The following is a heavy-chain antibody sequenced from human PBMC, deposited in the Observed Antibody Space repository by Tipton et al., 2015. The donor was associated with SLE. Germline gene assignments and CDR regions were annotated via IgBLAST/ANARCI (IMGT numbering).Heavy chain of an antibody. J-gene: IGHJ4*02. CDR1: GFTFDDYA. D-gene: IGHD3-16*01. Sequence: SLRLSCAASGFTFDDYAMHWVRQAPGKGLEWVSGISWNSGSIGYADSVKGRFTISRDNAKNSLYLQMNSLRAEDTALYYCAKVGDPDYWGKGTLVTVSS. CDR2: ISWNSGSI. V-gene: IGHV3-9*01. CDR3: AKVGDPDY.